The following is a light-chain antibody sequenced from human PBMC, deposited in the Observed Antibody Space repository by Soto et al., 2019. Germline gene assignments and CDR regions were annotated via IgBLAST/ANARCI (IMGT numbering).Light chain of an antibody. CDR1: SSDVGGYNY. Sequence: QSALTQPASVSGSPGQSITISCTGTSSDVGGYNYVSWYQQDPGKAPKLMIYDVNNRPSGGSNRFSGSKSGNTASLTISGLQAEDEAYYYCSSYTSSSTLAVFGGGTQLTVL. CDR3: SSYTSSSTLAV. J-gene: IGLJ2*01. V-gene: IGLV2-14*01. CDR2: DVN.